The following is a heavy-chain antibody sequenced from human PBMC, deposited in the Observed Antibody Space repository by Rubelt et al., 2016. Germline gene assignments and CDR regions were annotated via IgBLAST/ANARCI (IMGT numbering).Heavy chain of an antibody. CDR3: ARGLARAAAAPRRLWFDP. V-gene: IGHV4-34*01. D-gene: IGHD6-13*01. J-gene: IGHJ5*02. CDR1: GGSFSGYY. CDR2: ISHSGSS. Sequence: QVQLQQWGAGLLKPSETLSLTCAVYGGSFSGYYWSWIRQPPGQGLEWFGEISHSGSSHYNPSLKSRVTISAATSKNHVSLKLSAVTAADTAVYYCARGLARAAAAPRRLWFDPWGQGTLVTVSS.